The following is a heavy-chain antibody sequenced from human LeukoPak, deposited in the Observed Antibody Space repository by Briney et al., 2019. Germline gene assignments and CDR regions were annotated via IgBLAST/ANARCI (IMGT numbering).Heavy chain of an antibody. CDR1: GYTFTSYG. J-gene: IGHJ4*02. V-gene: IGHV1-18*01. CDR2: ISAYNGNT. Sequence: GASVKISCKASGYTFTSYGISWVRQAPGQGLEWMGWISAYNGNTNYAQKLQGRVTMTTDTSTSTAYMELRSLRSDDTAVYYCARDVPLNIVGASNFDYWGQGTLVTVSS. D-gene: IGHD1-26*01. CDR3: ARDVPLNIVGASNFDY.